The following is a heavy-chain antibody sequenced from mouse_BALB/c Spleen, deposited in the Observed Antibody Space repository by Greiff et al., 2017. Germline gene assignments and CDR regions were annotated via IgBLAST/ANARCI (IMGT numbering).Heavy chain of an antibody. J-gene: IGHJ3*01. CDR2: IDPANGNT. CDR3: AADSSGPARFAY. V-gene: IGHV14-3*02. Sequence: EVQLQQSGAELVKPGASVKLSCTASGFNIKDTYMHWVKQRPEQGLEWIGRIDPANGNTKYDPKFQGKATITADTSSNTAYLQLSSLTSEDTAVYYCAADSSGPARFAYWGQGTLVTVSA. CDR1: GFNIKDTY. D-gene: IGHD3-2*01.